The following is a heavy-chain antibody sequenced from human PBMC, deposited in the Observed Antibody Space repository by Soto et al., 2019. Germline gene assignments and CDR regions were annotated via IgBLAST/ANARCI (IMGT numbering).Heavy chain of an antibody. D-gene: IGHD6-19*01. Sequence: EVQLLESGGALVQPGGSLRLSCVGSGFRFSSYSMTWVRQAPGKGLEWVSAITGSGDRAYSADSVRGRFTISRDNSKNTLSLQMNSLRAEDTAVYYCGKDWAGIAVAGIDYWGQGTLVTVSS. CDR3: GKDWAGIAVAGIDY. V-gene: IGHV3-23*01. CDR2: ITGSGDRA. J-gene: IGHJ4*02. CDR1: GFRFSSYS.